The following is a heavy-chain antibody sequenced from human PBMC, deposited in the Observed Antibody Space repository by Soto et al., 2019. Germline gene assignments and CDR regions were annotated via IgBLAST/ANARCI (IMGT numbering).Heavy chain of an antibody. CDR2: IYYSGST. D-gene: IGHD6-19*01. CDR1: GGSISSYY. J-gene: IGHJ6*02. CDR3: ARDFAVAGQDYYYGMDV. Sequence: SGTLSLTCTVSGGSISSYYWSWIRQPPGKGLEWIGYIYYSGSTNYNPSLKSRVTISVDTSKNQFSLKLSSVTAADTAVYYCARDFAVAGQDYYYGMDVWGQGTTVT. V-gene: IGHV4-59*01.